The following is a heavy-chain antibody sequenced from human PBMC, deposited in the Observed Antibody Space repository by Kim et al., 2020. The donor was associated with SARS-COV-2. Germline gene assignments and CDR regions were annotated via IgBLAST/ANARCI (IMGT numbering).Heavy chain of an antibody. CDR1: GFTFSSYA. J-gene: IGHJ4*02. CDR3: ARDSSGSYSFYFDY. CDR2: ISYDGSNK. V-gene: IGHV3-30*04. D-gene: IGHD1-26*01. Sequence: GGSLRLSCAASGFTFSSYAMHWVRQAPGKGLEWVAVISYDGSNKYYADSVKGRFTISRDNSKNTLYLQMNSLRAEDTAVYYCARDSSGSYSFYFDYWGQGTLVTVSS.